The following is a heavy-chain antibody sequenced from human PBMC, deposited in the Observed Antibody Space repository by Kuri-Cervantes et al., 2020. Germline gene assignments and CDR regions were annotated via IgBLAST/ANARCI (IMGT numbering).Heavy chain of an antibody. CDR3: AKHQLIPGTDRYCFDY. CDR1: GYTFTSYA. J-gene: IGHJ4*02. D-gene: IGHD6-13*01. CDR2: INAGNGNT. Sequence: ASVKVSCKASGYTFTSYAMHWVRQAPGQRLEWMGWINAGNGNTKYSQKFQGRVTITRDTSASTAYMELSSLRSEDTAVYYCAKHQLIPGTDRYCFDYWGQGTLVTVSS. V-gene: IGHV1-3*01.